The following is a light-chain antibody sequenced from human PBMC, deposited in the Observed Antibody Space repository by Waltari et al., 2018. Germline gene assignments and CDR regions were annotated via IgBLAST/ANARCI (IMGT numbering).Light chain of an antibody. CDR2: RNK. CDR1: SSNIRSNF. CDR3: AAWDDSLSGPV. Sequence: QSVLTQPPSASGTPGQRATISCSGRSSNIRSNFVYSYQQLPGTAPKLLIYRNKQRPSGVPDRFSGSKSGTSASLAISGLRSEDEADYYCAAWDDSLSGPVFGGGTKMTVL. J-gene: IGLJ2*01. V-gene: IGLV1-47*01.